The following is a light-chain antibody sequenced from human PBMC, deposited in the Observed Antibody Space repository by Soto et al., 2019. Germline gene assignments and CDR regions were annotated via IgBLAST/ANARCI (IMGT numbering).Light chain of an antibody. Sequence: EVVMTQSPATLSVSPGERAILSCRASRSVNNNYLAWYQQKPGQAPRLLIYGVSTRATDTPARFSGSGSGTEFTLMISSLQSEDFAVYYCQQYDNWPITFGQGPRLEIK. CDR1: RSVNNN. J-gene: IGKJ5*01. V-gene: IGKV3-15*01. CDR3: QQYDNWPIT. CDR2: GVS.